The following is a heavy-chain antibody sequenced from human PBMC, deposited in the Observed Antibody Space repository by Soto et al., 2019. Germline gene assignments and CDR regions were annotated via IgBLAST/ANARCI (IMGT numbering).Heavy chain of an antibody. Sequence: PGGSLRLSCGASGFTFSDNAMTWVRQAPGKGLEWVSSISDDGDSTYYADSVKGRFAVSRDNSKNTLFLHMNSLGAEDTAVYYWAKSLATAVNYGLDVWGQGTSVTVSS. CDR1: GFTFSDNA. D-gene: IGHD6-13*01. V-gene: IGHV3-23*01. CDR2: ISDDGDST. J-gene: IGHJ6*02. CDR3: AKSLATAVNYGLDV.